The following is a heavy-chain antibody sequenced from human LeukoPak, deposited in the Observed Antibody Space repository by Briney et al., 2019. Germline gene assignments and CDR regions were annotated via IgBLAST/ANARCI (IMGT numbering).Heavy chain of an antibody. CDR1: GFTFSSYT. V-gene: IGHV3-21*01. J-gene: IGHJ4*02. CDR2: ISTSSSYI. CDR3: AKDPHDY. Sequence: KPGGSLRLSCAASGFTFSSYTMNWVRQAPGKGLEWVSFISTSSSYIYYADSVKGRFSISRDNSKNTLYLQMNSLRAEDTAVYYCAKDPHDYWGQGTLVTVSS.